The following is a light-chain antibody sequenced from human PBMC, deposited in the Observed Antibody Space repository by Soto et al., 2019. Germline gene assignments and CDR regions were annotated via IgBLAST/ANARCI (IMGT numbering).Light chain of an antibody. CDR3: QQYNNWPPWT. J-gene: IGKJ1*01. CDR2: DAS. Sequence: ILMTQSPATLSVSPGERATLSCRACQSVSNNLAWYQQKPGQAPRLLIYDASTRATGIPARFSGSGSGTDSTLTLSGLQSEDFAVYYCQQYNNWPPWTFGQGTKVEIK. V-gene: IGKV3-15*01. CDR1: QSVSNN.